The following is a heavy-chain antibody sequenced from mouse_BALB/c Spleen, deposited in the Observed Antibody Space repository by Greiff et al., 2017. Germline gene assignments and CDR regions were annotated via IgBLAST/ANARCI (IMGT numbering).Heavy chain of an antibody. V-gene: IGHV2-6-7*01. D-gene: IGHD1-2*01. J-gene: IGHJ4*01. Sequence: VQLVESGPGLVAPSQSLSITCTVSGFSLTGYGVNWVRQPPGKGLEWLGMIWGDGSTDYNSALKSRLSISKDNSKSQVFLKMNSLLTDDTARYYCGREGATATGYAMDYWGQGTSVTVSS. CDR3: GREGATATGYAMDY. CDR1: GFSLTGYG. CDR2: IWGDGST.